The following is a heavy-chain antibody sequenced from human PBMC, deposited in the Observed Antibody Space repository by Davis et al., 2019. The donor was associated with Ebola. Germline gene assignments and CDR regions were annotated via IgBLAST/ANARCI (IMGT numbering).Heavy chain of an antibody. CDR2: ISYDGSNK. Sequence: GGSLRLSFAASGFTFSSYGMHWVRQAPGKGLEWVAVISYDGSNKYYADSVKGRFTISRDNAKNSLYLQMNSLRAEDTAVYYCAARYGDYAPIDYWGQGTLVTVSS. CDR1: GFTFSSYG. V-gene: IGHV3-30*03. J-gene: IGHJ4*02. D-gene: IGHD4-17*01. CDR3: AARYGDYAPIDY.